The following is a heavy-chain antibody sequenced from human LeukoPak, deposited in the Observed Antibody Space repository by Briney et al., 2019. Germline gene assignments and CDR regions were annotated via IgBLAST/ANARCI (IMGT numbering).Heavy chain of an antibody. D-gene: IGHD5-18*01. J-gene: IGHJ4*02. Sequence: GGSLRLSCAASGFTFSSYSMNWVRQAPGKGLEWVSSISSSSSYIYYADSVKGRFTISRDNAKNSLYLQMNSLRAEDTAVYYCAKGWVTDRNYCDSWGQGTLVIVSS. CDR2: ISSSSSYI. CDR3: AKGWVTDRNYCDS. V-gene: IGHV3-21*01. CDR1: GFTFSSYS.